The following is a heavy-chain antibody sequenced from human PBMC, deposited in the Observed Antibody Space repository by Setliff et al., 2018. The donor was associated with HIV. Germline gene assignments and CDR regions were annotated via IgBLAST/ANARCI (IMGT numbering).Heavy chain of an antibody. J-gene: IGHJ3*02. CDR1: GYTFTGYA. Sequence: ASVKVSCKASGYTFTGYAISWVRQAPGQGLEWLGWISAYNGDTNYAQKVQGRVSMTIDTSTCTAYMELRSLRSDDMAVYYCARRGVFDAFDIWGQGTMVTVSS. D-gene: IGHD6-13*01. V-gene: IGHV1-18*03. CDR2: ISAYNGDT. CDR3: ARRGVFDAFDI.